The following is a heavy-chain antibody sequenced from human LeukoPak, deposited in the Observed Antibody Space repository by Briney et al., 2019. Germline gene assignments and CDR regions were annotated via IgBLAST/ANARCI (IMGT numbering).Heavy chain of an antibody. Sequence: GGSLRLSCAASGFTFSNYAVHWVRQAPGKGLEWVAIISYDGRHGYYADSVKGRFTISRDTSKNTLYLQMSSLRPEDTAVYYCAKDMGPSGLGSGWPFDYWGQGTLVTVSS. CDR2: ISYDGRHG. CDR3: AKDMGPSGLGSGWPFDY. D-gene: IGHD6-19*01. CDR1: GFTFSNYA. J-gene: IGHJ4*02. V-gene: IGHV3-30*18.